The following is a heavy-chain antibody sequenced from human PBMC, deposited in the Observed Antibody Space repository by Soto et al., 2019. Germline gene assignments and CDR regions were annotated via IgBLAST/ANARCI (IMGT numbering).Heavy chain of an antibody. V-gene: IGHV3-15*01. CDR2: IKSKTAGGTT. J-gene: IGHJ6*02. CDR3: TFITWMQLYRGAYGMDV. Sequence: EVQLVESGGGLVKPGGSLRLSCAASGFTFNNAWMSWVRQAPGKGLEWVGRIKSKTAGGTTDYAAPVKGRFTMSRDDSKNTLFLQMNSLRTEDTSVYYCTFITWMQLYRGAYGMDVWGQGTTVTVSS. D-gene: IGHD5-18*01. CDR1: GFTFNNAW.